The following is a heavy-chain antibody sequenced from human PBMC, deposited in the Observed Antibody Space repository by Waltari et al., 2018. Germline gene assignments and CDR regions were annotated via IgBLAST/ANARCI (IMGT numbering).Heavy chain of an antibody. CDR2: LYHAGNT. V-gene: IGHV3-53*01. D-gene: IGHD3-10*01. Sequence: EVQLVESGGHLIQPGGSLRLSCAASSLHVSSYYMNWVRQAPGKGLEWVSILYHAGNTYYADSVKGRFTFSRDNSKNTLYLQMNSLRAEDTAVYYCARGNTKYGMDVWGQGTTVTVSS. J-gene: IGHJ6*02. CDR1: SLHVSSYY. CDR3: ARGNTKYGMDV.